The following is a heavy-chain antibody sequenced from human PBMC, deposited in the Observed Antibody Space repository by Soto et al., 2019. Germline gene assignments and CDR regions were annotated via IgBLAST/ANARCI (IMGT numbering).Heavy chain of an antibody. V-gene: IGHV3-13*01. CDR2: IGTAGDT. D-gene: IGHD6-19*01. CDR1: GFTFSSYD. CDR3: ARGRIDSSGWPSFDY. Sequence: PGGSLRLSCSASGFTFSSYDMHWVRQATGKGLEWVSAIGTAGDTDYPGSVKGRFTISRENAKNSLYLQMNTLRAGDTAVYYCARGRIDSSGWPSFDYWGQETLVTVSS. J-gene: IGHJ4*02.